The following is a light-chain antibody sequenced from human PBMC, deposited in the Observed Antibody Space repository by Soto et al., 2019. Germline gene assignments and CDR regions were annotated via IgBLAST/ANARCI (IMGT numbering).Light chain of an antibody. V-gene: IGKV1-33*01. CDR2: DAS. CDR1: QDISNY. J-gene: IGKJ4*01. CDR3: QQYDNLLLT. Sequence: DIQMTQSPSSLSASVGDRVTITCQASQDISNYLNWYQQKPGKAPKLLIYDASNLETGGPSRFSGSGSGTNFTFTISRLQPEDIATYYCQQYDNLLLTFGGGTKVEIK.